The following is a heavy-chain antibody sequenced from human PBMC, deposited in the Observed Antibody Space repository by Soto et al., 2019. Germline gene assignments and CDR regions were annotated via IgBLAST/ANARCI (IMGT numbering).Heavy chain of an antibody. D-gene: IGHD6-19*01. CDR2: ISWNSYNI. V-gene: IGHV3-9*01. Sequence: DVQLVESGGGLVQPGRSLRLSCAASGFTFDDYAMHWVRQAPGKGLEWVSGISWNSYNIDYADSVKGRFTISRDNAKNSLDLEMYSLCAEDTALYYCAKDVMAVAGAANYFDYWGQGTLVTVCS. CDR3: AKDVMAVAGAANYFDY. CDR1: GFTFDDYA. J-gene: IGHJ4*02.